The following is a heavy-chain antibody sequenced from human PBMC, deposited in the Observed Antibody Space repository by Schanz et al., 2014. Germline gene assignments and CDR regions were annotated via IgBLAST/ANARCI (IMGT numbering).Heavy chain of an antibody. CDR3: AREDCSATSCYFRY. Sequence: EVQLLESGGALVQPGGSLRLSCSASGFTFSTYAMSWVRQAPGKGLEWVSSIVGGGGRTYYADSVKGRFTISRDNSNNTVYLQMNTLRAEDTAVYYCAREDCSATSCYFRYWGQGTLVTVSS. J-gene: IGHJ4*02. CDR2: IVGGGGRT. V-gene: IGHV3-23*01. D-gene: IGHD2-21*01. CDR1: GFTFSTYA.